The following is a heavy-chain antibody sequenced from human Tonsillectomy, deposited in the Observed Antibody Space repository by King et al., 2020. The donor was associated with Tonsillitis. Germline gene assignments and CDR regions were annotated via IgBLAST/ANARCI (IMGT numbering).Heavy chain of an antibody. D-gene: IGHD2-2*01. V-gene: IGHV4-31*03. J-gene: IGHJ4*02. Sequence: QLQESGPGLVKPSQTLSLTCSVSGGSISSGAYYWSWIRQHPVKGLEWIGYIYNTGSTFYNPSLESRVTMSLDTSKNQFSLRLSSLTAADTAVYYCAGCSITSCCYFDYWGQGTLVTVSS. CDR3: AGCSITSCCYFDY. CDR1: GGSISSGAYY. CDR2: IYNTGST.